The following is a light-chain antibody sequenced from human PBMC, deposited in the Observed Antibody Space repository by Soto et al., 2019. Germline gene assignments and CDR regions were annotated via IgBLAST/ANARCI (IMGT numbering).Light chain of an antibody. CDR3: HQYATSPQT. CDR1: QSVPKNY. V-gene: IGKV3-20*01. Sequence: EIVLTQSPGTLSLSPEERATLSCRASQSVPKNYLAWYQHKPGQAPRLLIYGPSSRATGIPDRFSGSGSGTDFTLSISRLEPEDFAVYYCHQYATSPQTFGQGTKVEIK. J-gene: IGKJ1*01. CDR2: GPS.